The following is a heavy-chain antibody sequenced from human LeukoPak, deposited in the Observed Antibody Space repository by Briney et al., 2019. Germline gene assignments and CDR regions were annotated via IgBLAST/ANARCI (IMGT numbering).Heavy chain of an antibody. J-gene: IGHJ1*01. V-gene: IGHV1-2*02. CDR2: INPNICGT. D-gene: IGHD5-18*01. CDR1: GYTFTGYY. Sequence: GASVKVSCKASGYTFTGYYIHWVRQAPGQGLEWMGWINPNICGTNYAQKFQGRVTMTRDTSISTAYMEMSRLRVDDTVVYYCARGSFSGDAPLVLDYFHQWGQGTLVSDSS. CDR3: ARGSFSGDAPLVLDYFHQ.